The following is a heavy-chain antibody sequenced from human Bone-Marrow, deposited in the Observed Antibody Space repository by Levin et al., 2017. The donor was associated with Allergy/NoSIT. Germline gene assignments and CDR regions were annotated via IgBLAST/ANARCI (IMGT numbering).Heavy chain of an antibody. V-gene: IGHV3-33*01. CDR3: ARGIIGDVRVAHKEAFDI. CDR2: IGYDGNNK. Sequence: GGSLRLSCAASGFMLGGYSMHWLRQAPGKGLEWVAVIGYDGNNKYSADFVKGRFTVYRDMNYKVDLQMDSLSAEDTAIYYCARGIIGDVRVAHKEAFDIWGQGTMVSVSS. CDR1: GFMLGGYS. J-gene: IGHJ3*02. D-gene: IGHD2-8*02.